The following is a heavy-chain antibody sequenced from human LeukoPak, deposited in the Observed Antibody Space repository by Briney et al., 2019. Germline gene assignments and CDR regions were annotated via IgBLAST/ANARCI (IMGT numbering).Heavy chain of an antibody. CDR2: ISSRANTI. CDR3: ARDGTYPY. CDR1: GLTFDTSE. V-gene: IGHV3-48*03. J-gene: IGHJ4*02. Sequence: GGSLRLSCAASGLTFDTSEMNWVRQAPGKGLEWISYISSRANTIYYADSVKGRFTISRDNAKNSLYLQMNSLRADDTAVYYCARDGTYPYWGQGTPVTVSS. D-gene: IGHD6-13*01.